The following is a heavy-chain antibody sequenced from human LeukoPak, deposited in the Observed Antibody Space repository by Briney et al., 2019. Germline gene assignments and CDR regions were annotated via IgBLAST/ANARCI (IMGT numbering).Heavy chain of an antibody. J-gene: IGHJ4*02. Sequence: PGGSLRLSCGASGFSFTTYWMGWVRQAPGKGLEWVSAISGSGGSTYYADSVKGRFTISRDNSKNTLYLQMNSLRAEDTAVYYCAKERVENLDYWGQGTLVTVSS. CDR2: ISGSGGST. D-gene: IGHD3-3*01. CDR3: AKERVENLDY. V-gene: IGHV3-23*01. CDR1: GFSFTTYW.